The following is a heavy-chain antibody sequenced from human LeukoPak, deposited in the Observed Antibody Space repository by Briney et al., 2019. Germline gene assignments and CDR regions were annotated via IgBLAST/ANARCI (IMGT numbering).Heavy chain of an antibody. V-gene: IGHV3-30*04. CDR3: ANPDYDLRQDDVFDI. D-gene: IGHD4-17*01. J-gene: IGHJ3*02. Sequence: GRSLRLSCAASGFAFSSFAMHWVRQAPGKGLEWVSLISYDGITEDYSDSVKGRFTISRDNFKNTLFLQMNSLRDEDTAVYYCANPDYDLRQDDVFDIWGQGTMVTVSS. CDR2: ISYDGITE. CDR1: GFAFSSFA.